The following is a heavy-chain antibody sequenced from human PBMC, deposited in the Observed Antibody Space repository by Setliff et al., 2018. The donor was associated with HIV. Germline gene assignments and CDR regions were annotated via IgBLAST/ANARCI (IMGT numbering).Heavy chain of an antibody. V-gene: IGHV1-18*01. J-gene: IGHJ4*02. CDR3: ATRIRDGHRGYGYFDF. CDR2: ISAYNGNT. Sequence: ASVKVSCKASSYTFTSYGISWVRQAPGQGLEWMGWISAYNGNTNYAQKLQGRVTMTTDTSTDTAYMELSSLRPEDTAVYYCATRIRDGHRGYGYFDFWGQGTLVTVSS. CDR1: SYTFTSYG. D-gene: IGHD5-12*01.